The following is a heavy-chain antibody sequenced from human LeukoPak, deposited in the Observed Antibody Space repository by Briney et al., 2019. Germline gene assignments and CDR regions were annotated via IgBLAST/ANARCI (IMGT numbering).Heavy chain of an antibody. J-gene: IGHJ5*02. V-gene: IGHV4-59*08. D-gene: IGHD2-2*01. CDR3: ARHSSRAPINWFDP. CDR2: IYYSGST. CDR1: GGSISTYY. Sequence: AETLSLTCTVSGGSISTYYWSWIRQPPGKGLEWVGYIYYSGSTNYNPSLKSRVTISEDTSKNQFSLKLSSVTAADTAVYYCARHSSRAPINWFDPWGQGILVTVSS.